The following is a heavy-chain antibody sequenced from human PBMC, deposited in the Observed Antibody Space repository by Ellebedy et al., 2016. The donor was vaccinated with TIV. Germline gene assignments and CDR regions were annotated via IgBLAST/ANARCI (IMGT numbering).Heavy chain of an antibody. CDR3: ARRADYYDSSGYGPVDY. V-gene: IGHV5-51*01. Sequence: GESLKISXKGSGYRFTNYWIGWVRQMPGKGLEWMGIIYPGDSDTRYSPSFQGQFTMSADKSISTAYLQWSGLEASDTAMYYCARRADYYDSSGYGPVDYWGQGTLVTDSS. CDR2: IYPGDSDT. D-gene: IGHD3-22*01. CDR1: GYRFTNYW. J-gene: IGHJ4*02.